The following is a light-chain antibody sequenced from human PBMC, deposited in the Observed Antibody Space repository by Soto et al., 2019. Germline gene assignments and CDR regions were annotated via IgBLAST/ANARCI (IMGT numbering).Light chain of an antibody. CDR3: QQFSSYPLT. CDR2: GAS. J-gene: IGKJ4*01. V-gene: IGKV3D-15*01. Sequence: EIVMTQSPATLSVSPGERATVSCRAIHSVSSNLAWYQHKPGQAPRRPSYGASPRATGSPARFSGSGSRTEITLTISSLQSEDFAVYYSQQFSSYPLTFGGGTKVDIK. CDR1: HSVSSN.